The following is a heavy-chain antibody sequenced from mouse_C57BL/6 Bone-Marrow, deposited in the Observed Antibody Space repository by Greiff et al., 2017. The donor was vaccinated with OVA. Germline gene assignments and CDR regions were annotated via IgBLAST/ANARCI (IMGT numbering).Heavy chain of an antibody. D-gene: IGHD2-2*01. CDR2: ISSGSSTI. CDR3: ARSGYDYVDY. J-gene: IGHJ2*01. CDR1: GFTFSDYG. Sequence: EVKLVESGGGLVKPGGSLKLSCAASGFTFSDYGMHWVRQAPEKGLEWVAYISSGSSTIYYADTVKGRFTISRDNAKNTLFLQMTSLRSEDTAMYYCARSGYDYVDYWGQGTTLTVSS. V-gene: IGHV5-17*01.